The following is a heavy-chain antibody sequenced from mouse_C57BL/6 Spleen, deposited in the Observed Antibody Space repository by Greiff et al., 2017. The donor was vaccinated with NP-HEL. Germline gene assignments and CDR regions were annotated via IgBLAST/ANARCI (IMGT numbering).Heavy chain of an antibody. CDR1: GYSITSGYY. CDR3: ARASHYYGRSVDY. CDR2: ISYDGSN. Sequence: EVKLQESGPGLVKPSQSLSLTCSVTGYSITSGYYWNWIRQFPGNKLEWMGYISYDGSNNYNPSLKNRISITRDTSKNQFFLKLNSVTTEDTATYYCARASHYYGRSVDYWGQGTTLTVSS. D-gene: IGHD1-1*01. V-gene: IGHV3-6*01. J-gene: IGHJ2*01.